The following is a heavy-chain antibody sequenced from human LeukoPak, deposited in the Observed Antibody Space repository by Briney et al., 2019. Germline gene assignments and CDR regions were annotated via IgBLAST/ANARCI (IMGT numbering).Heavy chain of an antibody. V-gene: IGHV1-2*02. CDR2: INPNSGGT. D-gene: IGHD1-1*01. CDR1: GYTFTGYY. Sequence: ASVKVSCKASGYTFTGYYMHWVRQAPGQGLEWMGWINPNSGGTNYAQKFQGRVTMTRDTSISTAYMELSRLRSDDTAVYYCAREATAYNWNDYWGQGTLVTVSS. CDR3: AREATAYNWNDY. J-gene: IGHJ4*02.